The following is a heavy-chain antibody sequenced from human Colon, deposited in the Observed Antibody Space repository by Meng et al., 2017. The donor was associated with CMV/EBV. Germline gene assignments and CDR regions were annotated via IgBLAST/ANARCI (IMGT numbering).Heavy chain of an antibody. CDR2: ISWDGGST. V-gene: IGHV3-43*01. CDR1: GFTFDDYS. J-gene: IGHJ4*02. Sequence: GESLKISCAASGFTFDDYSIHWVRQAPGKGLEWVSLISWDGGSTYYADSVKGRFTISRDNSKNSLYLEMNSLRAEDAALYYCVKDMEPYCGSTSCYGPFDHWGQGTLVTVSS. D-gene: IGHD2-2*01. CDR3: VKDMEPYCGSTSCYGPFDH.